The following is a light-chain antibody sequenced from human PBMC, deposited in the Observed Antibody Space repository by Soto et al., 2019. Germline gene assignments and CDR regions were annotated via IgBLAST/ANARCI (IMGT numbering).Light chain of an antibody. J-gene: IGLJ1*01. CDR2: EVT. CDR3: SSYTTCSTRV. Sequence: QSALTQPASVSGSPGQSIAISCTGSSSDVGIYIYVSWYQQHPGKVPKLSIYEVTNRPSGVSNRFSGTKSGNTASLTISGLQAEDEADYYCSSYTTCSTRVFGTGTKLTVL. CDR1: SSDVGIYIY. V-gene: IGLV2-14*01.